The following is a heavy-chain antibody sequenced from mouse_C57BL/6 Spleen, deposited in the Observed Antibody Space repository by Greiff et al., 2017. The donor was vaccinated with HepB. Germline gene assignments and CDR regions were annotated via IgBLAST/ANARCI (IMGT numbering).Heavy chain of an antibody. Sequence: EVKLVESGGGLVQPKGSLKLSCAASGFTFNTYAMHWVRQAPGKGLEWVARIRSKSSNYATYYADSVKNRFTISRDDSQSMLYLQMNNLRTEDTALYYCVRESGYVGYSPYYIDNTGEGTTLTLSP. CDR2: IRSKSSNYAT. CDR1: GFTFNTYA. CDR3: VRESGYVGYSPYYIDN. D-gene: IGHD2-3*01. J-gene: IGHJ2*01. V-gene: IGHV10-3*01.